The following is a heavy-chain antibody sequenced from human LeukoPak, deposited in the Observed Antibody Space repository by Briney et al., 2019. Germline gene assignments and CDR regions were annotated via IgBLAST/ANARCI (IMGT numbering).Heavy chain of an antibody. D-gene: IGHD3-22*01. CDR1: GGSISSGDYY. Sequence: SETLSLTCTVSGGSISSGDYYWSWIRQPPGKGLEWIGYIYYSGSTYYNPSLKSRVTISVDTSKNQFSLKLSSVTAADTAVYYCARGGAHYYDSSGYYPFDYWGQGTLVTVSS. J-gene: IGHJ4*02. CDR2: IYYSGST. V-gene: IGHV4-30-4*01. CDR3: ARGGAHYYDSSGYYPFDY.